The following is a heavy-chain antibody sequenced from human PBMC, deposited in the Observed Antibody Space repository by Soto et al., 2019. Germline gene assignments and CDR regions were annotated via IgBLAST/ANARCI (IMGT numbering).Heavy chain of an antibody. CDR1: GFTFSSYA. J-gene: IGHJ6*02. Sequence: VGSLRLSCAASGFTFSSYAMHWVRQAPGKGLEWVAVISYDGSNKYYADSVKGRFTISRDNSKNTLYLQMNSLRAEDTAVYYCARVRKPPYYDFWSGYDYYYYYGMDVWGQGTTVTVSS. V-gene: IGHV3-30-3*01. CDR2: ISYDGSNK. D-gene: IGHD3-3*01. CDR3: ARVRKPPYYDFWSGYDYYYYYGMDV.